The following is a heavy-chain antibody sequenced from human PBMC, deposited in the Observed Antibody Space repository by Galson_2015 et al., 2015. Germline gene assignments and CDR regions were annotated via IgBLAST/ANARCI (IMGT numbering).Heavy chain of an antibody. CDR1: GFTFSSYS. CDR3: AREPGRLVITFGGVIATPYYFDY. CDR2: IKQDGGET. J-gene: IGHJ4*02. D-gene: IGHD3-16*02. Sequence: SLRLSCAASGFTFSSYSMSWVRQAPGKGLEWVADIKQDGGETYYVDSEKGRFTISRDNAKNSLHLQMNSLRAEDTAVQYCAREPGRLVITFGGVIATPYYFDYWGQGTLVTVSS. V-gene: IGHV3-7*01.